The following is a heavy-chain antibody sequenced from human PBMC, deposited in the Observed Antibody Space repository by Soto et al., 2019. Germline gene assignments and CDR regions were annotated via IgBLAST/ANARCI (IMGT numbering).Heavy chain of an antibody. CDR2: INHSGST. J-gene: IGHJ3*02. D-gene: IGHD4-17*01. Sequence: PSETLSLTCAVYGGSFSGYYWSWIRQPPGKGLEWIGEINHSGSTNYNPSLKSRVTISVDTSKNQFSLKLSSVTAADTAVYYCARGGGYGGNLRSQSKGCAFDIWGQGTMVTVSS. CDR1: GGSFSGYY. V-gene: IGHV4-34*01. CDR3: ARGGGYGGNLRSQSKGCAFDI.